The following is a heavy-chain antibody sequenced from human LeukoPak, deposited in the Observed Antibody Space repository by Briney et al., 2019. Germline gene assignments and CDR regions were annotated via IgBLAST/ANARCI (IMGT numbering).Heavy chain of an antibody. J-gene: IGHJ1*01. CDR3: ASSHCSSTSCYGGAEYFQH. CDR2: ISSSSSTI. D-gene: IGHD2-2*01. Sequence: PGGSLRLSCAASGFTFSSYSMNWVRQAPGKGLEWVSYISSSSSTIYYADSVKGRFTISRDNAKNSLYLQMNSLRAEDTAVYYCASSHCSSTSCYGGAEYFQHWGQGTLVTVSS. CDR1: GFTFSSYS. V-gene: IGHV3-48*01.